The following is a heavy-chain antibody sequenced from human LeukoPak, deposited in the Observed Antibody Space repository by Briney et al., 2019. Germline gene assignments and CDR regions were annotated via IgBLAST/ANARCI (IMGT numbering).Heavy chain of an antibody. V-gene: IGHV3-21*04. Sequence: PGGSLRLSCAASGFTFSSYSMNWVRQAPGKGLEWVSSISSSSSYIYYADSVKGRFTISRDNAKNSLYLQMNSLRAEDTAVYYCARDFSSETYGDRSPHWYFDLWGRGTLVTVSS. CDR2: ISSSSSYI. J-gene: IGHJ2*01. CDR3: ARDFSSETYGDRSPHWYFDL. CDR1: GFTFSSYS. D-gene: IGHD4-17*01.